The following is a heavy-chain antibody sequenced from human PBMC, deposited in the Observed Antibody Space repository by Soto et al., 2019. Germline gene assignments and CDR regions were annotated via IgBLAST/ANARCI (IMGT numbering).Heavy chain of an antibody. CDR3: AKRPFSPVVVAAPFDY. D-gene: IGHD2-15*01. CDR1: GFTFSSYA. J-gene: IGHJ4*02. CDR2: ISGSGGST. V-gene: IGHV3-23*01. Sequence: EVQLLESGGGLVQPGGSLRLSCAASGFTFSSYAMSWVRQAPGKGLEWVSAISGSGGSTYYADSVKGRFTISRDNSKNTLYLQMNSLRAEDTAVYYCAKRPFSPVVVAAPFDYWGQGTLVTVSS.